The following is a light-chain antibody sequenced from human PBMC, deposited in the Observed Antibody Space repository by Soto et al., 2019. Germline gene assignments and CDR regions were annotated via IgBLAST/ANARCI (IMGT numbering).Light chain of an antibody. J-gene: IGLJ1*01. V-gene: IGLV1-44*01. CDR2: NNN. CDR3: AACDDSLNGYV. CDR1: SSNIGINT. Sequence: QSVLTQPPSASETPGQRVTISCSGSSSNIGINTVDWFQQLPGTDHKLLIYNNNQRPSGVPDRFSVSQSGTSASLAISGLQSEDESDYYCAACDDSLNGYVFGTGTKLTVL.